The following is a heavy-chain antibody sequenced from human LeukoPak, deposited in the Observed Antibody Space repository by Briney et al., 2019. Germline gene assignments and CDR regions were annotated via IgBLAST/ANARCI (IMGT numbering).Heavy chain of an antibody. CDR3: AKAGDFWSGYYGY. J-gene: IGHJ4*02. V-gene: IGHV3-23*01. CDR2: ISGSGGST. D-gene: IGHD3-3*01. CDR1: GFTFSSYA. Sequence: GGSLRLSCAASGFTFSSYAMSWVRRAPGKGLDWVSAISGSGGSTYYADSVRGRFTISRDNSKNTLYLQMNSLRAEDTAVYYCAKAGDFWSGYYGYWGQGTLVTVSS.